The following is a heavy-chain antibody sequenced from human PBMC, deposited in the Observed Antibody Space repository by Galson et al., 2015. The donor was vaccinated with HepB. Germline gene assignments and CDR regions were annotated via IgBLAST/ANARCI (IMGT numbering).Heavy chain of an antibody. J-gene: IGHJ2*01. CDR1: GFTFSSYG. Sequence: SLRLSCAASGFTFSSYGMHWVRQAPGKGLEWVAFIRYDGSNKFYADSVKGRFTISRDNSKNTLFLQMNSLRAGDTAVYYCAKDLLLGDWYFDLWGRGTLVTVSS. CDR2: IRYDGSNK. CDR3: AKDLLLGDWYFDL. V-gene: IGHV3-30*02. D-gene: IGHD2-21*01.